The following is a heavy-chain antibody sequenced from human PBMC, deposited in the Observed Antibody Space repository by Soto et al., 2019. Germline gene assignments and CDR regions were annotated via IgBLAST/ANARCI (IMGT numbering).Heavy chain of an antibody. D-gene: IGHD3-10*01. CDR1: GGTFSSYA. J-gene: IGHJ4*02. CDR2: IIPIFGTA. V-gene: IGHV1-69*13. CDR3: ARNTHYGSGSYYPF. Sequence: ASVKVSCKASGGTFSSYAISWVRQAPGQGLEWMGGIIPIFGTANYAQKFQGRVTITADESTSTAYMELSSLRSEDTAVYYCARNTHYGSGSYYPFWGQGTLVTVSS.